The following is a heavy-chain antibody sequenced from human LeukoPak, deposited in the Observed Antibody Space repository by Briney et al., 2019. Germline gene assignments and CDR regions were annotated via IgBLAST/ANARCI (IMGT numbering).Heavy chain of an antibody. CDR3: TYSGSNYPDY. D-gene: IGHD1-26*01. V-gene: IGHV4-34*01. CDR2: INHSGST. Sequence: SETLSLTCAVFGGPFSSYFWSWIRQSPGKGLEWIGEINHSGSTNYNPSLKSRVTISLGTSKNQFSLRLSSVTAADTAVYYCTYSGSNYPDYWGQGTLVIVSS. CDR1: GGPFSSYF. J-gene: IGHJ4*02.